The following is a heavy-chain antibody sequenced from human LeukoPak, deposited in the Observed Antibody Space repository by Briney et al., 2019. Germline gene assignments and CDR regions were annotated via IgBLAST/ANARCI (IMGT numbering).Heavy chain of an antibody. V-gene: IGHV1-69*13. Sequence: SVNVSCKASGGTFSSYAISWVRQAPGQGLEWMVGIIPIFGTANYAQKFQGRVTITADESTSTAYMELSSLRSEDTAVYYCARERGMDIVATSFDYWGQGTLVTVSS. CDR3: ARERGMDIVATSFDY. CDR1: GGTFSSYA. J-gene: IGHJ4*02. CDR2: IIPIFGTA. D-gene: IGHD5-12*01.